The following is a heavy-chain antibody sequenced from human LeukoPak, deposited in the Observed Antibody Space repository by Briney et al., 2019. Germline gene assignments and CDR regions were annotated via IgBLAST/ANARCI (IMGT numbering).Heavy chain of an antibody. Sequence: ASVKVSCKASGYTFTGYYMHWVRQAPGQGLEWMGRINPNSGGTNYAQKFQGRVTMTRDTSISTAYMELSRLRSDDTAVYYCARLVDRGGWYYFDYWGQGTLVTVSS. J-gene: IGHJ4*02. CDR1: GYTFTGYY. V-gene: IGHV1-2*06. D-gene: IGHD6-19*01. CDR3: ARLVDRGGWYYFDY. CDR2: INPNSGGT.